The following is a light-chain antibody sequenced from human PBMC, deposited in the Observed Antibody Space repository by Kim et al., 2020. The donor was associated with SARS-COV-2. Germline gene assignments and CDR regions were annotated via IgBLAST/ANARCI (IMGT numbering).Light chain of an antibody. CDR1: PGVSSY. CDR3: QQRSNWPPIT. V-gene: IGKV3-11*01. J-gene: IGKJ5*01. CDR2: DAS. Sequence: PGESATPSCSASPGVSSYLAWFQQKPGQAPRLLIYDASNRATGIPARFSGSGSGTDFTLTISSLEPEDFAVYYCQQRSNWPPITFGQGTRLEIK.